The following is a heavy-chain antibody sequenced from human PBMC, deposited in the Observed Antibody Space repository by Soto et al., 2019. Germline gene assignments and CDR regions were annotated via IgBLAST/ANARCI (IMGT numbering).Heavy chain of an antibody. CDR1: GFTFSSYA. J-gene: IGHJ6*03. V-gene: IGHV3-23*01. Sequence: EVQLLESGGGLVQPGGSLRLSCAASGFTFSSYAMSWVRQAPGKGLERVSTISGSGGGTYYADSVKGRFTISRDNSKNTLYLQMNSLRAEDTAVYYCAKDNRGPNYYYYYMDVWGKGTTVTVSS. CDR3: AKDNRGPNYYYYYMDV. CDR2: ISGSGGGT. D-gene: IGHD3-10*01.